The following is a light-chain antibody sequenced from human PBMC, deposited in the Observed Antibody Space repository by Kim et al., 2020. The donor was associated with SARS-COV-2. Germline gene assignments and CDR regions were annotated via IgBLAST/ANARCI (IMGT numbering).Light chain of an antibody. CDR2: RNN. V-gene: IGLV1-47*01. Sequence: GLRVTISCSGSSSNIGSNYVCWYQQLPGTAPKLLIYRNNQRPSGVPDRFSGSRSGTSASLAISGLQSEDEADYYCAARDDSLSAWVFGGGTQLTVL. CDR1: SSNIGSNY. J-gene: IGLJ3*02. CDR3: AARDDSLSAWV.